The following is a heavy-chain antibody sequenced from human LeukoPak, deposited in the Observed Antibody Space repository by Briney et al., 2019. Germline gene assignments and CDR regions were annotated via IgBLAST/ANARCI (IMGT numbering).Heavy chain of an antibody. J-gene: IGHJ4*02. CDR3: ARSYGSGSYPFDY. D-gene: IGHD3-10*01. CDR1: GYTFTSYA. V-gene: IGHV1-3*01. Sequence: ASVKVSCKASGYTFTSYAMHWVRQAPGQRLEWMGWINAGNGNTKYPQKFQGRVTITRDTSASTAYMELSSLRSEDTAVYYCARSYGSGSYPFDYWGQGTLVTVSS. CDR2: INAGNGNT.